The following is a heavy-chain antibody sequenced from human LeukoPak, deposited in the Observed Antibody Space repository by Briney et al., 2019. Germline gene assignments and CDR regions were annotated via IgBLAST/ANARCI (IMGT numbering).Heavy chain of an antibody. D-gene: IGHD3-10*01. V-gene: IGHV3-48*04. CDR3: ARETITMVRGVISNAFDI. CDR1: GFTFSSYG. J-gene: IGHJ3*02. CDR2: ISSSGSTI. Sequence: GGSLRLSCAASGFTFSSYGMHWIRQAPGKGLEWVSYISSSGSTIYYADSVKGRFTISRDNAKNSLYLQMNSLRAEDTAVYYCARETITMVRGVISNAFDIWGQGTMVTVSS.